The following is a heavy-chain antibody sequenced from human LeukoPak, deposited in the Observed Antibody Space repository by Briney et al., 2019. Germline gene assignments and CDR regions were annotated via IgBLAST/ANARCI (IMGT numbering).Heavy chain of an antibody. CDR1: GFTLSSSA. D-gene: IGHD1-26*01. J-gene: IGHJ4*02. CDR2: INNVGSHI. V-gene: IGHV3-21*01. CDR3: SRDPTYYLRYGYFDY. Sequence: GGSLRLSCAASGFTLSSSAMNWVRKAPGQGLEWVSSINNVGSHIYYAGSVKGRFTISRDNTKNSLYLQMNSLRAEDTAVYYCSRDPTYYLRYGYFDYWGQGALVTVSS.